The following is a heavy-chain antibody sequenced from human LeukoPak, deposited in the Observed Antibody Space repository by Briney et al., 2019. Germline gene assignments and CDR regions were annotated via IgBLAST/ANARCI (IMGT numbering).Heavy chain of an antibody. CDR2: ISSSGSTI. CDR1: GFTFSDYY. J-gene: IGHJ5*02. CDR3: ARIIVVVTEGWFDP. D-gene: IGHD2-21*02. Sequence: GGSLRLSCAAPGFTFSDYYMSWIRQAPGKGLEWVSYISSSGSTIYYADSVKGRFTISRDNAKNSLYLQMNSLRAEDTAVYYCARIIVVVTEGWFDPWGQGTLVTVSS. V-gene: IGHV3-11*01.